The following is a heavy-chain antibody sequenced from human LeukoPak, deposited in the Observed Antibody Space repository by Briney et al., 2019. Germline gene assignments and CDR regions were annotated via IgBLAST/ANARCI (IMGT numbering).Heavy chain of an antibody. V-gene: IGHV3-7*01. CDR2: IKGDESAR. CDR1: GLTFSTYW. CDR3: ARDVGGSLDY. J-gene: IGHJ4*02. D-gene: IGHD1-26*01. Sequence: GGSLRLSCAASGLTFSTYWMAWARQAPGKGLEWVANIKGDESARHQADSVKGRFTISRDNAKKSVYLQMSSRRGEDTAVYYCARDVGGSLDYWGQGTLVTVSS.